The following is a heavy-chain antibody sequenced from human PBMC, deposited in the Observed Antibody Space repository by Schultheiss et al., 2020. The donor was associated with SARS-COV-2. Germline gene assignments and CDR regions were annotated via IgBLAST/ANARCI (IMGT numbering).Heavy chain of an antibody. J-gene: IGHJ4*02. Sequence: SETLSLTCTVSGGSISSSSYYWGWIRQPPGKGLEWIGRIYTSGSTNYNPSLKSRVTISVDTSKNQFSLKLSSVTAADTAVYYCARSVSSGWYIWDFDYWGQGTLVTVSS. V-gene: IGHV4-61*02. CDR1: GGSISSSSYY. D-gene: IGHD6-19*01. CDR3: ARSVSSGWYIWDFDY. CDR2: IYTSGST.